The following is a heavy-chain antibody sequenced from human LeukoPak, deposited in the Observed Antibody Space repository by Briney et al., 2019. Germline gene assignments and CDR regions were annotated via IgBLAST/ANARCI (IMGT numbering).Heavy chain of an antibody. J-gene: IGHJ3*02. CDR3: TREGYSSGWSGDAFDI. Sequence: GGSLRLSCTASGFTFGDYAMSWFRQAPGKGLEWVGFIRSKAYGGTTEYAASVKGRFTISRDDSKSIAYLQMNSLKTEDTAVYYCTREGYSSGWSGDAFDIWGQGTMVTVSS. CDR1: GFTFGDYA. D-gene: IGHD6-19*01. CDR2: IRSKAYGGTT. V-gene: IGHV3-49*03.